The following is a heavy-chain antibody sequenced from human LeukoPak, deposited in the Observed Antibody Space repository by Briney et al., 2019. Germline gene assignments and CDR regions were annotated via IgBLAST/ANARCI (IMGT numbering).Heavy chain of an antibody. CDR2: IYYSGST. CDR1: GGSISSYY. J-gene: IGHJ6*02. V-gene: IGHV4-59*01. D-gene: IGHD4-11*01. CDR3: ARDRTTVTPKATYYYGMDV. Sequence: SETLSLTCTVSGGSISSYYWSWIRQPPGKGLEWIGYIYYSGSTNYNPSLKSRVTISVDTSKNQFSLKLSSVAAADTAVYYCARDRTTVTPKATYYYGMDVWGQGTTVTVSS.